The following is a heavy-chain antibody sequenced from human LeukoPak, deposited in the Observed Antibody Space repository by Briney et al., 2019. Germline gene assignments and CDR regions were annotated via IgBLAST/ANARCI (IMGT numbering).Heavy chain of an antibody. V-gene: IGHV4-59*08. J-gene: IGHJ6*02. D-gene: IGHD4-17*01. CDR3: ARHLRLATVTTDYYYYGMDV. Sequence: KPSETLSLTCTVSGGSISSYYWSWIRQPPGKGLEWIEYIYYSGSTNYNPSLKSRVTISVDTSKNQFSLKLSSVTAADTAVYYCARHLRLATVTTDYYYYGMDVWGQGTTVTVSS. CDR1: GGSISSYY. CDR2: IYYSGST.